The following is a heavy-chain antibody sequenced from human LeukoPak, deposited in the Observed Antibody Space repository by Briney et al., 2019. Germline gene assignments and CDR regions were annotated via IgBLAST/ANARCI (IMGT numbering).Heavy chain of an antibody. V-gene: IGHV3-23*01. J-gene: IGHJ4*02. CDR1: GFTFSNYA. D-gene: IGHD6-19*01. CDR3: AKDVGALPVACSDY. Sequence: GGSLRLSCAASGFTFSNYAMTWVRQAPGKRLEWVSGVSSAGITTYYADSVKGRFTISRDNSKNTVYLQMSIVRAEDTAVYYCAKDVGALPVACSDYWGQGIPVTVSS. CDR2: VSSAGITT.